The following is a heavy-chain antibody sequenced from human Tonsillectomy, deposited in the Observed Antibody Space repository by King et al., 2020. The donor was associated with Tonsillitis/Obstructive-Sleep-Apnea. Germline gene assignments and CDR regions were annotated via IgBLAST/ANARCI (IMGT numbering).Heavy chain of an antibody. CDR3: GTNAGDDYYYMDV. D-gene: IGHD4-17*01. V-gene: IGHV4-34*01. Sequence: VQLQQWSAGLLKPSETLSLTCGVYGGSFSGYYWSWIRQPPGKGLEWIGEINHSGSTDYNSSLKSRVTISRDTSKNQFSLRLTSVTAAETAVYYCGTNAGDDYYYMDVWGKGTTVTVSS. CDR1: GGSFSGYY. J-gene: IGHJ6*03. CDR2: INHSGST.